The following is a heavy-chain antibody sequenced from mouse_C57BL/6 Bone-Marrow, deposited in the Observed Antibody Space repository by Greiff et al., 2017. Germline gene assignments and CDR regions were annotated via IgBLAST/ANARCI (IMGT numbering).Heavy chain of an antibody. D-gene: IGHD2-5*01. V-gene: IGHV1-55*01. CDR3: ARPYYSNYWYVDV. Sequence: QVQLQQPGAELVKPGASVQMSCKASGYTFTSYWITWVKQRPGQGLEWIGDIYPGSGSTHYNEKFKSKAKLTVDTSSRTAYMQLSSLTSEDSAVYCCARPYYSNYWYVDVWGTGTTVTVSS. CDR2: IYPGSGST. CDR1: GYTFTSYW. J-gene: IGHJ1*03.